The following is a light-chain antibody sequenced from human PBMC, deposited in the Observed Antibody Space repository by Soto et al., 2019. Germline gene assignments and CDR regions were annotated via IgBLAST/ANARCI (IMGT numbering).Light chain of an antibody. CDR3: QQRSN. CDR2: DAS. J-gene: IGKJ4*01. V-gene: IGKV3-11*01. Sequence: EIVLTQSPATLSLSPGEIATLSCRASQSVSSYLAWYQQKPVQAPRLLIYDASNRATGIPARFSGSGSGTDFTLTISSLEPEDFAVYYCQQRSNFGGGTKVEIK. CDR1: QSVSSY.